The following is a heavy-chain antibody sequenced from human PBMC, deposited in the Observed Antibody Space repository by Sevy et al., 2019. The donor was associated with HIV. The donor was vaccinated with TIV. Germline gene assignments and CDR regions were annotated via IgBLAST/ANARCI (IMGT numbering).Heavy chain of an antibody. Sequence: GGSLRLSCAASGFTFSSYGMHWVRQAPGKGLEGVAFIRYDGSNKYYADSVKGRFTISRDNSKNTLYLQMNNLRSEETDVYYCAKALYYDFWSGYYTFGNTYYYYGMDVWGQGTTVTVSS. J-gene: IGHJ6*02. CDR2: IRYDGSNK. CDR3: AKALYYDFWSGYYTFGNTYYYYGMDV. D-gene: IGHD3-3*01. CDR1: GFTFSSYG. V-gene: IGHV3-30*02.